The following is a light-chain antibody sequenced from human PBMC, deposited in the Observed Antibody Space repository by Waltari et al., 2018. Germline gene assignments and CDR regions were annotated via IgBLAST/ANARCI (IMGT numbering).Light chain of an antibody. Sequence: DIVMTQSPDSLAVSLGERATINCKSSQSVLYSPNNKNYLAWYPQKPGQPPKVLIYWASTRESGVPDRFTGSGSGTDFTLTISSLQAEDVAVYYCQQYYNSPLTFGGGTKVEIK. V-gene: IGKV4-1*01. CDR3: QQYYNSPLT. J-gene: IGKJ4*01. CDR1: QSVLYSPNNKNY. CDR2: WAS.